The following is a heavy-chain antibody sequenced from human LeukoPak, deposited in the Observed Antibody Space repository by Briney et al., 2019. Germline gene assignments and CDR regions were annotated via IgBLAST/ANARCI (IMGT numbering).Heavy chain of an antibody. D-gene: IGHD6-6*01. CDR3: ARVIEYSSSLYNWFDP. Sequence: SVKVSCKASGGTFSSYAISWVRQAPGQGLEWMGGIIPIFGTANYAQKFQGRVTITTDESTSTAYMELSSLRSEDTAVYYCARVIEYSSSLYNWFDPWGLGTLVTVSS. V-gene: IGHV1-69*05. CDR2: IIPIFGTA. CDR1: GGTFSSYA. J-gene: IGHJ5*02.